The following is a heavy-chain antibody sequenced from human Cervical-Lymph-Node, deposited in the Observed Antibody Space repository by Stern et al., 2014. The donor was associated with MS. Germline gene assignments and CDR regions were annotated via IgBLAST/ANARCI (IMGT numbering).Heavy chain of an antibody. V-gene: IGHV3-33*01. J-gene: IGHJ4*02. CDR1: GFMFSNYG. CDR3: ARDTNGGWYAPRFDD. CDR2: IWYDGSKE. D-gene: IGHD6-19*01. Sequence: VHLVESGGGVVQPGRSLRLSCAASGFMFSNYGMHWVRQAPGKGLEWVAVIWYDGSKEFYADSVKGRFTISRDNSKNTLYLQMNSLRAEDTAVYYCARDTNGGWYAPRFDDWGQGTLVTVSS.